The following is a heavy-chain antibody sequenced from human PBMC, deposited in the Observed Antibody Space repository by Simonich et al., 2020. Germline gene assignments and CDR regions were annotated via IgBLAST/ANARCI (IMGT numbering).Heavy chain of an antibody. CDR2: FSSSSSYI. Sequence: EVQLVESGGGLVKPGGSLRLSCAASGFTFSSYSMNWVRQAPGKGLGWVSSFSSSSSYIYYADSVKGRCTISGDNAKNSLYLQMNSLRAEDTAVYYCARANERDYWGQGTLVTVSS. D-gene: IGHD1-1*01. CDR3: ARANERDY. J-gene: IGHJ4*02. CDR1: GFTFSSYS. V-gene: IGHV3-21*01.